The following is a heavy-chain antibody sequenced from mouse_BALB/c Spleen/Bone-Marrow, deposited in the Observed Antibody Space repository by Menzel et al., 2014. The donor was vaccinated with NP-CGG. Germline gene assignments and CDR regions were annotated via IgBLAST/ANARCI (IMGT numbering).Heavy chain of an antibody. J-gene: IGHJ4*01. V-gene: IGHV1S56*01. Sequence: VQLQQSGPELVKPGASVKMSCKASDYTFTSYYIHWVKQRPGQGLEWIGWIYPGDGSTKYNEKFKGKTTLTADKSSSTAYMLLSSLTSEDSAIYFCARKENWAYAMDYWGQGTSVTVSS. D-gene: IGHD4-1*01. CDR1: DYTFTSYY. CDR3: ARKENWAYAMDY. CDR2: IYPGDGST.